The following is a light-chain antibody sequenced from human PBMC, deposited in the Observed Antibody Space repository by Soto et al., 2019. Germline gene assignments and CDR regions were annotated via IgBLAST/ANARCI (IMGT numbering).Light chain of an antibody. CDR3: QKYNSAPLT. J-gene: IGKJ4*01. V-gene: IGKV1-27*01. CDR2: AAS. Sequence: DIPMTQSPSSLSASLGDRVTITCRASQGIGVYLAWFQQKPGQVPKLLIYAASTLHSGVPSRFSGSGSGTDFTLTISSLQPEDFATYYCQKYNSAPLTFGGGTKVEIK. CDR1: QGIGVY.